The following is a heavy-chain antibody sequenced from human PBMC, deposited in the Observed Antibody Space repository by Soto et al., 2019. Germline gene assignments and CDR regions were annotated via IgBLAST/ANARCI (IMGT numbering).Heavy chain of an antibody. Sequence: QVQLVQSGAEVKKPGASVKVSCKASGHTFTNYYMHWVRQAPGQGLEWMGVISPNGDSTTYTQSLQGRVVMTSDASTSTFYMELSSLRSDDTAVYYCATGGAYDLLTDPLDYWGQGTLVTVSS. CDR3: ATGGAYDLLTDPLDY. V-gene: IGHV1-46*03. D-gene: IGHD3-9*01. J-gene: IGHJ4*02. CDR1: GHTFTNYY. CDR2: ISPNGDST.